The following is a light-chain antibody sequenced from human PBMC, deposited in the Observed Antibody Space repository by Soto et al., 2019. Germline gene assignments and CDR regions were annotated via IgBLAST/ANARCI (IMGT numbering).Light chain of an antibody. CDR3: AVWDDRRRGWA. CDR1: SSNVGSSS. J-gene: IGLJ3*02. Sequence: QSVLTQPPSAAGTPGQRITISGSGSSSNVGSSSVNWYRQFPGTAPNLLIYTNDQRPSGVPDRFSGSKSGTSASLAISGLQSEDEADYYCAVWDDRRRGWAFGGGTKLTVL. CDR2: TND. V-gene: IGLV1-44*01.